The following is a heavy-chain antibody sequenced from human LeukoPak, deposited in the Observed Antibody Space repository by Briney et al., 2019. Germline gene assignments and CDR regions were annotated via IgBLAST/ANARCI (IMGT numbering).Heavy chain of an antibody. Sequence: GASVKVSCKASGGTFSSYAISWVRQAPGQGLEWMGRIIPILGIANYAQKFQGRVTITADKSTSTAYMELSSLRSEDTAVYYCARDRSYDSSGYAYWYFDLWGRGTLVTVSS. CDR1: GGTFSSYA. J-gene: IGHJ2*01. CDR3: ARDRSYDSSGYAYWYFDL. D-gene: IGHD3-22*01. CDR2: IIPILGIA. V-gene: IGHV1-69*04.